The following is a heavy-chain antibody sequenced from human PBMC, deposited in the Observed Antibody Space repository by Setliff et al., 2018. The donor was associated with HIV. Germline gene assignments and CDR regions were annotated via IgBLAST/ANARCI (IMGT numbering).Heavy chain of an antibody. Sequence: SGPTLVNPTQTLTLTCTFSGFSLSTNGMCVSWIRQPPGKALEWLARIDWDDDKYYSTSLKTRLTITQDTSKNQVVLRMTNMDPVDTATYYCAHSPRRGYSYGSFYYHYYYMDVWGKGSTVTVSS. CDR1: GFSLSTNGMC. V-gene: IGHV2-70*12. CDR2: IDWDDDK. D-gene: IGHD5-18*01. J-gene: IGHJ6*03. CDR3: AHSPRRGYSYGSFYYHYYYMDV.